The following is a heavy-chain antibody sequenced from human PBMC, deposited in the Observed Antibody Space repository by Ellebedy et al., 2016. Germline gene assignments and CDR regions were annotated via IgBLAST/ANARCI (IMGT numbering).Heavy chain of an antibody. CDR3: ARDYYGSGIYSYYYHMDV. CDR1: GYTFTSYD. Sequence: ASVKVSCXASGYTFTSYDINWVRQATGQGLEWMGWMNPNSANTGYAQKFQGRVTMTRNTSISTAYMELSSLRSEDTAVYYCARDYYGSGIYSYYYHMDVWGKGTTVTVSS. V-gene: IGHV1-8*01. J-gene: IGHJ6*03. D-gene: IGHD3-10*01. CDR2: MNPNSANT.